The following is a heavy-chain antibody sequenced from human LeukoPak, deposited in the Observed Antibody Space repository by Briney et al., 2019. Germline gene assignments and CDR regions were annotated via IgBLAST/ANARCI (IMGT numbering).Heavy chain of an antibody. CDR3: ARGGYCTSTSCYSCDY. J-gene: IGHJ4*02. CDR1: GYTFTSYG. D-gene: IGHD2-2*01. Sequence: ASVKVSCKASGYTFTSYGISWVRQAPGQGLEWMGWISAYNGNTNYAQKLQGRVTMPTDTSTSTAYMELRRLRSDDTAVYYCARGGYCTSTSCYSCDYWGQGTLVTVSS. V-gene: IGHV1-18*01. CDR2: ISAYNGNT.